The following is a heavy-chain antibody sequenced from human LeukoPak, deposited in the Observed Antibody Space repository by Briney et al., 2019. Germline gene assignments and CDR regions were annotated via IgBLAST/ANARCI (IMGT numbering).Heavy chain of an antibody. CDR1: GGTFSSYA. CDR2: IVPIFGTA. J-gene: IGHJ4*02. D-gene: IGHD5-18*01. CDR3: ARVGETQYSYAEGDYFDY. V-gene: IGHV1-69*05. Sequence: SVKVSCKASGGTFSSYAISWVRQAPGQGLEWMGGIVPIFGTANYAQKFQGRVTITTDESTSTAYMELSSLRSEDTAVYYCARVGETQYSYAEGDYFDYWGQGTLVTVSS.